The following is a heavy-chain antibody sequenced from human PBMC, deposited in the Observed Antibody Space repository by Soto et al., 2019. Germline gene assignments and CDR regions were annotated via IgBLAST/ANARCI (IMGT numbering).Heavy chain of an antibody. V-gene: IGHV2-5*01. D-gene: IGHD6-6*01. J-gene: IGHJ5*02. CDR2: IYWNDDK. Sequence: GLDLEWLALIYWNDDKRYSPSLKSRLTITKDTSKNQVVLTMTNMDPVDTATYYCAHAPAERQLVLRFDPWGQGTLVTVSS. CDR3: AHAPAERQLVLRFDP.